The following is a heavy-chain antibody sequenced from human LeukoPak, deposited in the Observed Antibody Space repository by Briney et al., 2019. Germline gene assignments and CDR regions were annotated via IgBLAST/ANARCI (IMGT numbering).Heavy chain of an antibody. CDR1: GFTVSSNY. V-gene: IGHV3-53*01. J-gene: IGHJ6*02. CDR2: FYGCGRT. D-gene: IGHD5-12*01. CDR3: ARAGWLRFTTTEELDLDV. Sequence: GGSLRLSCAASGFTVSSNYMSWVRQAPGKGLEWVSVFYGCGRTYYADSVKGRFTISRDNFKNTLYLQMNSVRPEDTAVYYCARAGWLRFTTTEELDLDVWGQGTTVTVSS.